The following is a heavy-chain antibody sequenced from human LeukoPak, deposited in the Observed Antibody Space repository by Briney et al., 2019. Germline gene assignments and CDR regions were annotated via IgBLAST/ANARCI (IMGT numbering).Heavy chain of an antibody. CDR2: ISYHGINE. D-gene: IGHD6-19*01. CDR1: GFSLSDYN. Sequence: PGGSLRLSCAASGFSLSDYNMHWVRQAPGKGLEWMAVISYHGINEYYADSVKGRFTISRDNSKSTLHLQMNSLRAEDTAVYYCAKVRWDNSGWYYLDTWGQGTLLTVSS. J-gene: IGHJ4*02. CDR3: AKVRWDNSGWYYLDT. V-gene: IGHV3-30*18.